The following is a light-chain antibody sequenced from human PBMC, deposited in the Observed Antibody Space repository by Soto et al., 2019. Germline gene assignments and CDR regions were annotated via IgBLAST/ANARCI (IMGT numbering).Light chain of an antibody. J-gene: IGKJ1*01. V-gene: IGKV3-20*01. Sequence: EIVLTQSPGTLSLSPGQGATLSCRASQSLSSIYLAWYQQKPGQAPRLLIYRTSSRATGIQDRFSGSESETDFTLTIRRLEPDDSAVYYCKQYGSSPRTFGPGTKVDIK. CDR2: RTS. CDR1: QSLSSIY. CDR3: KQYGSSPRT.